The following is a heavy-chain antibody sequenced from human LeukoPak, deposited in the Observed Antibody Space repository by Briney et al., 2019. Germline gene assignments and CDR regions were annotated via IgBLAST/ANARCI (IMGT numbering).Heavy chain of an antibody. CDR3: ARGVVVVPAAPDAFVI. V-gene: IGHV3-74*01. D-gene: IGHD2-2*01. Sequence: GGSLRLSYAASGFTFSSDWMRSVRQAPGKGLVWVSRINSDGSSTSYADSVKGRFTISRDNAKNSLYLQMNSLRAEDTAVYYCARGVVVVPAAPDAFVIWGHSTMLSVSS. CDR2: INSDGSST. CDR1: GFTFSSDW. J-gene: IGHJ3*02.